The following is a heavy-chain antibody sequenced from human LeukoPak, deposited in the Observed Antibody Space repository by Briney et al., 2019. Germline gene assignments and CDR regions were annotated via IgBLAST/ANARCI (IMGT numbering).Heavy chain of an antibody. V-gene: IGHV4-34*01. CDR1: GGSFSGYY. Sequence: PSETLSLTCAVYGGSFSGYYWSWIRQPPGKGLEWIGEINHSGSTNYNPYLKSRVTISVDTSKNQFSLKLSSVTAADTAVYYCAREGMDYYDSSRVRFDPWGQGTLVTVSS. J-gene: IGHJ5*02. CDR2: INHSGST. CDR3: AREGMDYYDSSRVRFDP. D-gene: IGHD3-22*01.